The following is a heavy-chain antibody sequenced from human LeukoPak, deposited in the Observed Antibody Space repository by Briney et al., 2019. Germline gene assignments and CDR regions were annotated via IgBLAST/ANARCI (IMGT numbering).Heavy chain of an antibody. CDR3: ARGRGIVATTDY. V-gene: IGHV4-34*01. CDR2: INHSGST. D-gene: IGHD5-12*01. Sequence: SETLSLTCAVYGVSFSGYYWSWIRQPPGKGLEWIGEINHSGSTNYNPSLKSRVTISVDTSKNQFSLKLSSVTAADTAVYYCARGRGIVATTDYWGQGTLVTVSS. CDR1: GVSFSGYY. J-gene: IGHJ4*02.